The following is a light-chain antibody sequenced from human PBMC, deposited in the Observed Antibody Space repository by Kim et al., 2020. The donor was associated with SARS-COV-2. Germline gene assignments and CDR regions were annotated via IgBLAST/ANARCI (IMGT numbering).Light chain of an antibody. J-gene: IGLJ3*02. CDR1: KLGDKY. CDR3: QTWDTTTAV. V-gene: IGLV3-1*01. CDR2: QDN. Sequence: SVSPGQTASISCSGDKLGDKYVCWYQQKPGQSPLLVIYQDNKRPSGIPERFSGSSSGNTATLTISGAQSIDEADYYCQTWDTTTAVFGGGTQLTVL.